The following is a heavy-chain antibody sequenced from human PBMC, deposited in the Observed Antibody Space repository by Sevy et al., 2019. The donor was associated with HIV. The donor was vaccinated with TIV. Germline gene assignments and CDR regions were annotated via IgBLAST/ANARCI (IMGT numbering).Heavy chain of an antibody. Sequence: GGSLRLSCAASGFSFSSYAMHWVRQAPGKGLEWVAVISYDGRNKYYGDSVKGRFTISRDISKNTLYLQMNSLRAEDTAVYYCARPESSGYYYYYAMDVWGQRTTVTVSS. D-gene: IGHD3-22*01. CDR2: ISYDGRNK. J-gene: IGHJ6*02. CDR3: ARPESSGYYYYYAMDV. CDR1: GFSFSSYA. V-gene: IGHV3-30*04.